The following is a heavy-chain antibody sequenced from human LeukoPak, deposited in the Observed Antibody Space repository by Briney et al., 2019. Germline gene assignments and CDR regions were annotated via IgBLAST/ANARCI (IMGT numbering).Heavy chain of an antibody. CDR2: IYSGGST. Sequence: GGSLRLSCAASGVTVSSNYMSWVRQAPGKGLEWVSVIYSGGSTYYADSVKGRFTISRDSSKNTLFLQMNSLRVEDTAVYYCARDGRGYSGYDGFDYWGQGTLVTVSS. J-gene: IGHJ4*02. CDR3: ARDGRGYSGYDGFDY. CDR1: GVTVSSNY. V-gene: IGHV3-66*01. D-gene: IGHD5-12*01.